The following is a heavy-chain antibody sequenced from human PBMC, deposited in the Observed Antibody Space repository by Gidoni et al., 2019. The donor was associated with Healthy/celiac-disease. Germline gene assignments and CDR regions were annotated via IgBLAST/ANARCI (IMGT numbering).Heavy chain of an antibody. CDR2: IVVGSGNT. CDR1: GFTFTSSA. Sequence: QMQLVQSGPEVKKPGTSVTVSCKASGFTFTSSAMQWVRQARGQRLEWIGWIVVGSGNTNHAQKFQERVTITRDMSTSTAYMELSSLRSEDTAVYYCAAPIAVAGKYYYYYYGMDVWGQGTTVTVSS. J-gene: IGHJ6*02. V-gene: IGHV1-58*02. D-gene: IGHD6-19*01. CDR3: AAPIAVAGKYYYYYYGMDV.